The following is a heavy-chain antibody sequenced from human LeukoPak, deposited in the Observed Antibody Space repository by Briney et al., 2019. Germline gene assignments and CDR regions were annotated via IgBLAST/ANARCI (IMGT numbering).Heavy chain of an antibody. J-gene: IGHJ6*02. V-gene: IGHV4-34*01. D-gene: IGHD6-13*01. CDR2: INHSGST. CDR3: SGTGYYYGMDV. CDR1: XXXFSXXX. Sequence: SETLSLTCAXXXXXFSXXXWSWIRXXXXXXXXXIGEINHSGSTNYNPSLKSRVTISVDTSKNQFSLKLSSVTAADTAVYYCSGTGYYYGMDVWGQGTTVTVSS.